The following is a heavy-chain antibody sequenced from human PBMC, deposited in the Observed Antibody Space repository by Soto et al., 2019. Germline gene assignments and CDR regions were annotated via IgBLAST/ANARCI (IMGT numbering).Heavy chain of an antibody. Sequence: QMQLVESGGGVVQPGRSLRLSCAASGFTFSSYGMHWVRQAPGKGLEWVAVIWYDGSNKYYADSVKGRFTISRDNSKNTLYLQMNSLRAEDTAVYYCARDLALRYFDWLSGGFDYWGQGTLVTVSS. J-gene: IGHJ4*02. CDR3: ARDLALRYFDWLSGGFDY. D-gene: IGHD3-9*01. CDR2: IWYDGSNK. CDR1: GFTFSSYG. V-gene: IGHV3-33*01.